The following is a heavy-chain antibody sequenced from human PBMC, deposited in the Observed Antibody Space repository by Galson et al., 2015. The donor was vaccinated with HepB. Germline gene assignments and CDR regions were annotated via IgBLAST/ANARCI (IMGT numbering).Heavy chain of an antibody. CDR2: MNPNSGNT. CDR3: ARGVRFRGHCSSTSCYRSRYYYYMDV. D-gene: IGHD2-2*01. V-gene: IGHV1-8*01. Sequence: SVKVSCKASGYTFTSYDINWVRQATGQGLEWMGWMNPNSGNTGYAQKFQGRVTMTRNTSISTAYMELSSLRSEDTAVYYCARGVRFRGHCSSTSCYRSRYYYYMDVWGKGTTVTVS. CDR1: GYTFTSYD. J-gene: IGHJ6*03.